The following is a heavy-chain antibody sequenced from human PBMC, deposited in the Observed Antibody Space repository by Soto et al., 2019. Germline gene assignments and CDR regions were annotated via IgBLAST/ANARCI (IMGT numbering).Heavy chain of an antibody. J-gene: IGHJ3*02. V-gene: IGHV4-4*02. CDR1: GGSISTSNW. Sequence: SETLSLTCAVSGGSISTSNWWAWVRQAPGKGLEWIGEIDHSGSTNYSPSLNSRVTISLDRSKNQFSLKLSSVAAADTAVYYCARGIFYAFDIWGQGTMVTVSS. D-gene: IGHD3-9*01. CDR3: ARGIFYAFDI. CDR2: IDHSGST.